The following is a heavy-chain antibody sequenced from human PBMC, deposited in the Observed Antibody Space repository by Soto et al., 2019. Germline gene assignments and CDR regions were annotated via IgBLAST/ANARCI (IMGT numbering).Heavy chain of an antibody. CDR2: INPGNGNT. J-gene: IGHJ3*02. V-gene: IGHV1-3*01. D-gene: IGHD7-27*01. CDR3: ARWRLGITEEYAFDI. Sequence: GASVKVSCKASGYTFTSYAMHWVRQAPGQRLEWMGWINPGNGNTKYSQKFQGRVTITRDTSASTAYMELSSLRSEDTAVYYCARWRLGITEEYAFDIWGQGTMVT. CDR1: GYTFTSYA.